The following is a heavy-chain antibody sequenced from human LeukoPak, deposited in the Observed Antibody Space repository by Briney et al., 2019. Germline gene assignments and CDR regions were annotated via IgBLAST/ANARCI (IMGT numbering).Heavy chain of an antibody. CDR1: GFTFRSYA. J-gene: IGHJ4*02. D-gene: IGHD4-23*01. V-gene: IGHV3-23*01. Sequence: GGSLRLSCAASGFTFRSYAMNWVRQAPGKGLEWVSAISGSGDSTYYADSVKGRFTISRDNSKNTLYLQMNSLRAEDTAVYYCARPPTGYGGNSPFDYWGQGTLVAVSS. CDR2: ISGSGDST. CDR3: ARPPTGYGGNSPFDY.